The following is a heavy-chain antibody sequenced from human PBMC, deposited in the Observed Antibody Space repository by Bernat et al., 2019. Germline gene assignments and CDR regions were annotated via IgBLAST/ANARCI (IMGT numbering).Heavy chain of an antibody. D-gene: IGHD6-13*01. CDR1: GGSFSGYY. V-gene: IGHV4-34*01. Sequence: QVQVQQWGAGLLKPSETLSLICAVYGGSFSGYYWSWIRQPPGKGLEWIGEINHSGSTTYNPSLKSRVTISVDTSKNQFSLQLSSVTAADTAVYYCARGPSRFSSIWGQGTLVTVSS. CDR2: INHSGST. CDR3: ARGPSRFSSI. J-gene: IGHJ4*02.